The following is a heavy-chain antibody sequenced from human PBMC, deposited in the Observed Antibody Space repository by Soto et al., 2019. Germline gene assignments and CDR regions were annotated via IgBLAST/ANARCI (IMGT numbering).Heavy chain of an antibody. D-gene: IGHD3-16*01. V-gene: IGHV3-7*05. J-gene: IGHJ3*02. CDR3: TRDANYRDDSAYYDVFDI. CDR2: IRKDGSQE. Sequence: DVQLTESGGGLVQPGGSLRLSCGASGFSFGSDWMAWVRQAPGKGLEWVATIRKDGSQEHHADSVRGRFSVPSDKAKDSLYLQMNSLRLEDTAVYYCTRDANYRDDSAYYDVFDIWGQGTMVTVSS. CDR1: GFSFGSDW.